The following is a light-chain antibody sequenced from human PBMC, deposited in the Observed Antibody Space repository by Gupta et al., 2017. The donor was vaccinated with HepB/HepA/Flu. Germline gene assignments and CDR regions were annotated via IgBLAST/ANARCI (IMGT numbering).Light chain of an antibody. CDR3: QVWDSSSDHPDYV. Sequence: SYVLTQPPSVSVAPGKTARITCGGNNIGSKSVHWYQQKPGQAPGLVIYYDSDRPSGIPERFSGSNSGNTATLTISRVEAGDEADYYCQVWDSSSDHPDYVFGTGTKVTVL. J-gene: IGLJ1*01. V-gene: IGLV3-21*04. CDR1: NIGSKS. CDR2: YDS.